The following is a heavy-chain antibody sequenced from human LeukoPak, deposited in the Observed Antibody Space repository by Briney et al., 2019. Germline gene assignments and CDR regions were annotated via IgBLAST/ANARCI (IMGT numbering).Heavy chain of an antibody. D-gene: IGHD3-10*01. V-gene: IGHV1-69*06. Sequence: SVKVSCKASGGTFSSYAISWVRQAPGQGLEWMGGIIPIFGTANYAQKFQGRVTITADKSTSTAYMELSSLRSEDTAVYYCARVPLLLWFGELLYYFDYWGQGTLVTVSS. J-gene: IGHJ4*02. CDR3: ARVPLLLWFGELLYYFDY. CDR2: IIPIFGTA. CDR1: GGTFSSYA.